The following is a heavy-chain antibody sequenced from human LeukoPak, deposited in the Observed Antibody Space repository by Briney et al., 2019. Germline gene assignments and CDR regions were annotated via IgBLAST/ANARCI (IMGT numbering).Heavy chain of an antibody. J-gene: IGHJ4*02. CDR1: GFTFDDYA. Sequence: GRSLRLSCPASGFTFDDYAMHWVRQAPGSGMEWVSGISWDSGSIGYADSVTGRFSISRDNAKNSLYLQMNSLRAEDTALYYCVKGPYYYDSSGYYNLDYWGQGTLVTVSS. CDR2: ISWDSGSI. D-gene: IGHD3-22*01. CDR3: VKGPYYYDSSGYYNLDY. V-gene: IGHV3-9*01.